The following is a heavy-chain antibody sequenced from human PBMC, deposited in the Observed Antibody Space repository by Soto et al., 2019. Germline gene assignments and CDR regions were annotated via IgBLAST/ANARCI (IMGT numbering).Heavy chain of an antibody. CDR3: AKEGPETPYYYYGMNV. J-gene: IGHJ6*02. CDR2: ISHDGSNK. Sequence: GGSLRLSCAASGFTFSHYAMHWVRQAPGKGLEWVAVISHDGSNKSYADSVKGRFTISRDNSKNTLYLQMNSLRAEDTAVYYCAKEGPETPYYYYGMNVWGQGTTVTVSS. CDR1: GFTFSHYA. D-gene: IGHD3-16*01. V-gene: IGHV3-30*18.